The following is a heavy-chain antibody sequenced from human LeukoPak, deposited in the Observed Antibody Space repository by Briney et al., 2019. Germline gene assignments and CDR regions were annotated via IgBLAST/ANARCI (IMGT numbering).Heavy chain of an antibody. V-gene: IGHV3-21*01. D-gene: IGHD4-17*01. CDR1: EFTFSSYS. J-gene: IGHJ4*02. CDR3: ARAGGSTVSHSDY. Sequence: GGSLRLSCAASEFTFSSYSMNWIRQAPGKGLEWVSSISSSTSYIYYADSVKGRFTISKDNAKNSLYLQMNSLRAEDTAVYYCARAGGSTVSHSDYWGLGTLVTVSS. CDR2: ISSSTSYI.